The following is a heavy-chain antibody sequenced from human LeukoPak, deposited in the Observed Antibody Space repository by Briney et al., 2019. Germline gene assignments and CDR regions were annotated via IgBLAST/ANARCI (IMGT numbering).Heavy chain of an antibody. V-gene: IGHV3-30*02. CDR2: IRNDESNK. Sequence: QPGGSLRLSCAASGFTFSSYGMHWVRQAPGKGLEWVAFIRNDESNKYYADSVKGRFTISRDNSKNTLYLQMNSLRAEDTAVYYWAKAPGSGNEVFYHYYMDGWGKRATVTVSS. CDR1: GFTFSSYG. D-gene: IGHD3-10*01. J-gene: IGHJ6*03. CDR3: AKAPGSGNEVFYHYYMDG.